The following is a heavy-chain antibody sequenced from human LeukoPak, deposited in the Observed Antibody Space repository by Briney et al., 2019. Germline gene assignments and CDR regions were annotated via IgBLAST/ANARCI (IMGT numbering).Heavy chain of an antibody. CDR3: ARDPGGWYGGYYYYGMDV. CDR1: GGTFSSYA. D-gene: IGHD6-19*01. CDR2: IIPIFGTA. Sequence: SVKVSCKASGGTFSSYAISWVRQAPGQGLEWMGGIIPIFGTANYAQKFQGRVTITADESTSTAYMEVRSLRSDDTAVYYCARDPGGWYGGYYYYGMDVWGQGSTVTVSS. J-gene: IGHJ6*02. V-gene: IGHV1-69*13.